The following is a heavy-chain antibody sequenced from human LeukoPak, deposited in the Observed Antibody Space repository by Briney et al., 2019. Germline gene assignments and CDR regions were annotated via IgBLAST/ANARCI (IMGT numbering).Heavy chain of an antibody. D-gene: IGHD1-26*01. CDR3: ARVQLPKNFDY. Sequence: SGGSLRLSCAASGFTFSSYWMDWVRQAPGKGLVWVSRINSDGSSTSYADSVKGRFTISRDNAKNTLYLQMNSLRAEDTAVYYCARVQLPKNFDYWGQGTLVTVSS. CDR2: INSDGSST. CDR1: GFTFSSYW. V-gene: IGHV3-74*01. J-gene: IGHJ4*02.